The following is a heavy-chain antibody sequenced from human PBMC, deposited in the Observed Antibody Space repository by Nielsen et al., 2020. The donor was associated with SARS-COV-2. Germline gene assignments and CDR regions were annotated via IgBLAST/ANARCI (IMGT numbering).Heavy chain of an antibody. CDR2: INHSGST. V-gene: IGHV4-34*01. J-gene: IGHJ4*02. CDR1: GGSFSGYY. CDR3: ARFLQRWLQYGGGFGY. D-gene: IGHD5-24*01. Sequence: SETLSLTCAVYGGSFSGYYWSWIRQPPGKGLEWIGEINHSGSTNYNPSLKSRVTISVDTSKNQFSLKLSSVTAADTAVYYCARFLQRWLQYGGGFGYWGQGTLVTVSS.